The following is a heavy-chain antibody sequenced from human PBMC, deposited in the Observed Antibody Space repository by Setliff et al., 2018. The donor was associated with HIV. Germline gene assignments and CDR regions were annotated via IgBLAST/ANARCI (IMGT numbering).Heavy chain of an antibody. D-gene: IGHD3-10*01. J-gene: IGHJ3*02. Sequence: AGGSLRLSCAASGFTFSDYDIHWVRQAPGKGLEWVSYITSSSSTVYYADSVKGRFTISRDNAKNTLYLQMNSLRAEDTAVYYCARDRGYPDSFNIWGQGTVVTVSS. CDR1: GFTFSDYD. V-gene: IGHV3-48*01. CDR3: ARDRGYPDSFNI. CDR2: ITSSSSTV.